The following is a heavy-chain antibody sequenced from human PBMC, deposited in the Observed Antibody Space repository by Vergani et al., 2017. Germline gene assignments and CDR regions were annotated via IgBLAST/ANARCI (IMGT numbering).Heavy chain of an antibody. D-gene: IGHD6-13*01. CDR1: GYTFTSYG. Sequence: QVQLVQSGAEVKKPGASVKVSCKASGYTFTSYGISWVRQAPGQGLEWMGWISAYNGNTNYAQKLQGRVTMTTDTSTSTAYMELRSLRSDDTAVYYCAREVDSSSWTTYYYYYYMDVWGKGTTVTVSS. V-gene: IGHV1-18*01. CDR3: AREVDSSSWTTYYYYYYMDV. CDR2: ISAYNGNT. J-gene: IGHJ6*03.